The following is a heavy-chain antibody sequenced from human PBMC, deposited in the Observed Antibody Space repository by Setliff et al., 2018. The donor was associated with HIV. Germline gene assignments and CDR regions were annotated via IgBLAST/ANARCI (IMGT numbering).Heavy chain of an antibody. J-gene: IGHJ4*02. Sequence: SETLSLTCTVSGGSIGSYCWSWIRQPPGKGLEWIGTICYSATTNYNPSLKNRVAISVDTSKNQFSLKLTSVTPSDTAVYYCARRSGAAVFYYFDYWGQGTLVTVSS. CDR2: ICYSATT. CDR1: GGSIGSYC. V-gene: IGHV4-59*01. D-gene: IGHD6-13*01. CDR3: ARRSGAAVFYYFDY.